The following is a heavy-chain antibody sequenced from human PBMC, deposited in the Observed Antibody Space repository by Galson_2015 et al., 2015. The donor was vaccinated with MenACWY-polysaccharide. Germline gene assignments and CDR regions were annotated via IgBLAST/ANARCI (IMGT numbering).Heavy chain of an antibody. Sequence: SVKVSCKASGYTFTNYYIHWVRQAPGLGLEWMGVVKPSGGHPIQEQKFQGRVAMTSDTSTSTVYMEVRSLGSDDTAIYYCARAAYCTHYCYYYYYMDVWGKGTTVTVSS. CDR3: ARAAYCTHYCYYYYYMDV. CDR1: GYTFTNYY. V-gene: IGHV1-46*01. D-gene: IGHD2-8*01. CDR2: VKPSGGHP. J-gene: IGHJ6*03.